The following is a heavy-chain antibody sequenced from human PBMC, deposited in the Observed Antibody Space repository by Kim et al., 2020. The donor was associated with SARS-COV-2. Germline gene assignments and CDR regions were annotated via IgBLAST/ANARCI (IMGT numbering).Heavy chain of an antibody. CDR1: GGSISSYY. D-gene: IGHD2-2*01. V-gene: IGHV4-59*08. CDR2: IYYSGST. Sequence: SETLSLTCTVSGGSISSYYWSWIRQPPGKGLEWIGYIYYSGSTNYNPSLKSRVTISVDTSKNQFSLKLSSVTAADTAVYYCARGPPLGIVVVPAAKYGM. J-gene: IGHJ6*01. CDR3: ARGPPLGIVVVPAAKYGM.